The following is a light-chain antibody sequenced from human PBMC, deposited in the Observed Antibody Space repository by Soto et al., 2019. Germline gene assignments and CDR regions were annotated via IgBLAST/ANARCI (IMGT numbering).Light chain of an antibody. CDR3: QQYGRSPFT. CDR2: DAS. Sequence: EIVLTQSPGTLSLSPRERATLSCRASQSVTSGYLAWYQQKPGQTPRLLIYDASSRATGIPDRFSGSGSGTDFTLTISRLEPEDFAVYYCQQYGRSPFTFGPGTKVDIK. CDR1: QSVTSGY. J-gene: IGKJ3*01. V-gene: IGKV3-20*01.